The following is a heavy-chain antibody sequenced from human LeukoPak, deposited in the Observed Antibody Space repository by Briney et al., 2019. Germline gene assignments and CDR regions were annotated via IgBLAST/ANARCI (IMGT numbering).Heavy chain of an antibody. Sequence: GESLKISCKASGYSFTSYFIGWVRQMPGKGLEWMGIIHPSDSDTRYSPSFEGQVTISADKSISTAYLQWSSLKASDTAMYYCARSVATMAPHYFDYWGQGTLFTVSS. D-gene: IGHD5-12*01. CDR2: IHPSDSDT. CDR1: GYSFTSYF. V-gene: IGHV5-51*01. J-gene: IGHJ4*02. CDR3: ARSVATMAPHYFDY.